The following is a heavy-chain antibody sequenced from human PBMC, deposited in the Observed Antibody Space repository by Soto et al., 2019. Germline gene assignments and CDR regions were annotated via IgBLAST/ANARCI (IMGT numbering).Heavy chain of an antibody. J-gene: IGHJ5*02. CDR2: IYYSGST. D-gene: IGHD1-26*01. CDR3: ARDRGGRSEGPWFDP. CDR1: GGSISSGGYY. V-gene: IGHV4-31*03. Sequence: KASETLSLTCTVSGGSISSGGYYWSWIRQHPGKGLEWIGYIYYSGSTYYNPSLKSRVTISVDTSKNQFSLKLSSVTAADTAVYYCARDRGGRSEGPWFDPWGQGTLVTVSS.